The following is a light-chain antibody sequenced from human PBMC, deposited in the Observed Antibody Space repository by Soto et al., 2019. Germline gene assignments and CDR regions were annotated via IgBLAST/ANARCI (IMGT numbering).Light chain of an antibody. CDR3: QTWGAGIRV. CDR2: LNSDGSH. CDR1: SGHSNYA. Sequence: QSVLTQSPSASASVGGSVKLTCTLSSGHSNYAIAWHQQQPEKGPRYLMKLNSDGSHTKGDGIPDRFSGSSSGAERYLTISSLQSEDEADYYCQTWGAGIRVFGGGTKLTVL. V-gene: IGLV4-69*01. J-gene: IGLJ2*01.